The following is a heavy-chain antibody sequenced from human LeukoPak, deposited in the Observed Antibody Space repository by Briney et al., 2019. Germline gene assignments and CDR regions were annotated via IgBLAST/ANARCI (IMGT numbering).Heavy chain of an antibody. CDR2: IYHSGST. J-gene: IGHJ5*02. Sequence: PSQTLSLTCAVSGGSISSGGYSGSWIRQPPGKGLEWIGYIYHSGSTFYNPSLKSRVTISVDRSKNQFSLNLSSVTAADTAVYYCAREDGSYNWFDPWGQGTLVTVSS. D-gene: IGHD3-10*01. CDR3: AREDGSYNWFDP. V-gene: IGHV4-30-2*01. CDR1: GGSISSGGYS.